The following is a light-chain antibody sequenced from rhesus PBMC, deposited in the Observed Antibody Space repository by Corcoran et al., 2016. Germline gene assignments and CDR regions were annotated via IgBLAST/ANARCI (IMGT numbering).Light chain of an antibody. Sequence: DIQMTQSPSSLSASVGDRVTITCRASENVNNYLNWYQQKPGKAPKLLSYKASSLQSGVPSRFRGSGSGTDFTLNISSLQPEDFATYYCLQYTSSPWTCGQGTKVEIK. V-gene: IGKV1-22*01. CDR2: KAS. J-gene: IGKJ1*01. CDR1: ENVNNY. CDR3: LQYTSSPWT.